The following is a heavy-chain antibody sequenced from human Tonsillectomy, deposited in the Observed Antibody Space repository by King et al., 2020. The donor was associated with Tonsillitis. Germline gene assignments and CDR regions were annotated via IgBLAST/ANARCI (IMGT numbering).Heavy chain of an antibody. Sequence: VQLVESGGGVVQPGRSLRLSCAASGFTFSSFSMHWVRQAPDKGLECVAVILSDGSKKYYADSLKGRFTISRDNSKNMSYLQMNSLRPEDTAVYYCARDGAYYGSGSPLKYWGQGTLVTVSS. CDR2: ILSDGSKK. V-gene: IGHV3-30-3*01. D-gene: IGHD3-10*01. CDR3: ARDGAYYGSGSPLKY. CDR1: GFTFSSFS. J-gene: IGHJ4*02.